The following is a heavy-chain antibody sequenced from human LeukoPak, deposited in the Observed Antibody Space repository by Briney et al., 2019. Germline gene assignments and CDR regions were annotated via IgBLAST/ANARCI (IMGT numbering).Heavy chain of an antibody. CDR1: GGSISSSSYY. CDR3: AREDYGGYYFDY. Sequence: SETLSLTCTVSGGSISSSSYYWGWIRQPPGKGLEWIGSIYYSGSTYYNPSLKSRVTISVDASKNQFSLKLSSVTAADTAVYYCAREDYGGYYFDYWGQGTLVTVSS. J-gene: IGHJ4*02. CDR2: IYYSGST. D-gene: IGHD4-17*01. V-gene: IGHV4-39*02.